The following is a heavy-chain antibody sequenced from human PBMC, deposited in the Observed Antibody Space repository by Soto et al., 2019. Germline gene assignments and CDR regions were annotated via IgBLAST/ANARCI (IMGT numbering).Heavy chain of an antibody. CDR2: INPNSGGT. Sequence: ASVKVSCKACGYTFTGYYMRWVRQAPGQGLEWMGWINPNSGGTNYAQKFQGWVTMTRDTSISTAYMELSRLRSDDTAVYYCARDPGYSSSWYVFDPWGQGTLVTVSS. D-gene: IGHD6-13*01. J-gene: IGHJ5*02. CDR3: ARDPGYSSSWYVFDP. CDR1: GYTFTGYY. V-gene: IGHV1-2*04.